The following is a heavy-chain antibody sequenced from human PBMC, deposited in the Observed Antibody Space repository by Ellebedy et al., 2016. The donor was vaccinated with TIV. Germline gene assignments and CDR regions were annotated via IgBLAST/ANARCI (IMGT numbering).Heavy chain of an antibody. D-gene: IGHD1-26*01. CDR1: GFSFSSHW. J-gene: IGHJ4*02. CDR3: VRDKIEGATTLDY. Sequence: GGSLRLSCVASGFSFSSHWMSWVRQVPGKGPEWVANIKQDGSEKYYVDSVKGRFTISRDNAKNSLFLEMSSLRVDDTAVYYCVRDKIEGATTLDYWGQGTLVTISA. CDR2: IKQDGSEK. V-gene: IGHV3-7*03.